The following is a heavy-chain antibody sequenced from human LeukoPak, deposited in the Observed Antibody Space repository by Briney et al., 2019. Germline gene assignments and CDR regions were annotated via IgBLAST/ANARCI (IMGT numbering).Heavy chain of an antibody. V-gene: IGHV4-59*01. Sequence: SETLSLTCTVSGGSISSYYWSWIRQPPGKGLEWIGDIYYSGSTNYNPSLNSRVTISVDTSKNQFSLRLSSVTAADTAVYYCGRSLSSAWYYFAYWGQGTLVTVSS. J-gene: IGHJ4*02. D-gene: IGHD6-19*01. CDR1: GGSISSYY. CDR2: IYYSGST. CDR3: GRSLSSAWYYFAY.